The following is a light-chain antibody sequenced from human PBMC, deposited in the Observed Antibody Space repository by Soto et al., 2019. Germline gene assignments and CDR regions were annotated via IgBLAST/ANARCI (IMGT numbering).Light chain of an antibody. J-gene: IGKJ1*01. V-gene: IGKV3-20*01. CDR1: QSVSSSY. CDR2: GAS. CDR3: QEYGSSRT. Sequence: EIVLTQSPGTLSLSPGERATLSCRASQSVSSSYLAWYQHKPGQAPRLLIYGASSRATGIPDRFSGSGSGTDFTLTISRLEPEDFVVYYCQEYGSSRTFGQGTKVEIK.